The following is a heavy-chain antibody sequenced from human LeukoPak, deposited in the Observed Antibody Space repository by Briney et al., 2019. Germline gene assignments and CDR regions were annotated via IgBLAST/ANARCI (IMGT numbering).Heavy chain of an antibody. Sequence: KPSETLSLTCAVYGGSFSGYYWSWIRQPPGKGLEWIGEINHSGSTNYNPSLKSRVTISVDTSKNQFSLKLSSVTAADTAVYYCARGRDSGWYFDYWGQGTLVTVSS. CDR1: GGSFSGYY. J-gene: IGHJ4*02. CDR3: ARGRDSGWYFDY. CDR2: INHSGST. V-gene: IGHV4-34*01. D-gene: IGHD6-19*01.